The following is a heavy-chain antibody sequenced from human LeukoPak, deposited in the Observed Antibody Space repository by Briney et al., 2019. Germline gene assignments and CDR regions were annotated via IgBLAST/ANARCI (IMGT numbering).Heavy chain of an antibody. CDR1: GVTLRNDA. J-gene: IGHJ5*02. CDR3: AKDMDCSSTGCYVFAT. Sequence: PGGSLRLSCAASGVTLRNDAMTSIRQAPGKGLQWVSVISGDGESTYYADSVRGRFTISRDNSKNTMYLQMNNLRAEDTAVYYCAKDMDCSSTGCYVFATWGQGTLVTVSS. D-gene: IGHD2-2*01. CDR2: ISGDGEST. V-gene: IGHV3-23*01.